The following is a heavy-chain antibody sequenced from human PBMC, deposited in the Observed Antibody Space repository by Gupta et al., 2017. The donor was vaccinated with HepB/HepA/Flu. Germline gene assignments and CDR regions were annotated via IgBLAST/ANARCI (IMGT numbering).Heavy chain of an antibody. V-gene: IGHV4-30-2*05. CDR3: ARASQGGHWYFDL. Sequence: TYYDPYLKSRLTISVDTSKNQFSLNLSSVTAADTAVYYCARASQGGHWYFDLWGRGTLVTVSS. D-gene: IGHD3-16*01. J-gene: IGHJ2*01. CDR2: T.